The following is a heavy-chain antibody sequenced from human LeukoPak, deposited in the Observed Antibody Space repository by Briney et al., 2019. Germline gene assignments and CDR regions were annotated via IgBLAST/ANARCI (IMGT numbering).Heavy chain of an antibody. CDR2: ISGSGGST. J-gene: IGHJ4*02. CDR1: GFTFSSYG. CDR3: AKSQHFDSSVGDY. D-gene: IGHD3-22*01. V-gene: IGHV3-23*01. Sequence: SGGSLRLSCAASGFTFSSYGMTWVRQAPGKWLEWVSTISGSGGSTYYADSVKGRFTISRDNSKNTLYLQMSSLTAEDTAKYYCAKSQHFDSSVGDYWGQGILVTVSS.